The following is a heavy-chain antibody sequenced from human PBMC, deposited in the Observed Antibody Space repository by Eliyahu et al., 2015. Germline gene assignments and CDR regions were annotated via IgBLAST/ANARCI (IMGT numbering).Heavy chain of an antibody. Sequence: QVQLQESGPGLVKPSETLSLTCAVSGYSISNGXYWGWVRQPPGRGLEWIGSVYHSXNTYYTPSLKSRATISVDTSKNQFSLRLISVTAADTAVYYCARRIASSSYYGMDVWGQGTTVTVS. V-gene: IGHV4-38-2*01. CDR3: ARRIASSSYYGMDV. CDR1: GYSISNGXY. D-gene: IGHD6-13*01. CDR2: VYHSXNT. J-gene: IGHJ6*02.